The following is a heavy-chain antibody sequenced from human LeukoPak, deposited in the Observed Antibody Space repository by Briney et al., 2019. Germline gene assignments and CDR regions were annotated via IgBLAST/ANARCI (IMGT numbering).Heavy chain of an antibody. CDR1: GFTFSNYG. V-gene: IGHV3-30*02. J-gene: IGHJ4*02. CDR3: AKDVWGSGFFYFDL. CDR2: IRYDGSIT. Sequence: QPGGSLRLSCAASGFTFSNYGMHWVRQAPGKGLEWVAYIRYDGSITYYADSVTGRFTISRDNSQNMLYLQMNTLGPQDTALYYCAKDVWGSGFFYFDLWGQGTLVTVSS. D-gene: IGHD3-22*01.